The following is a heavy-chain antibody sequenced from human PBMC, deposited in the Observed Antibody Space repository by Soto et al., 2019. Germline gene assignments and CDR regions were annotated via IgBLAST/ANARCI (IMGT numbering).Heavy chain of an antibody. CDR3: ARSITISHYYGMDV. J-gene: IGHJ6*02. Sequence: GESLKISCKASGYSFTSQWIAWVRQKPGKGLEWMGIIYPADSESRYSPPFQGQVTLSVDKSISTAYLQWNSLKASDTAMYYCARSITISHYYGMDVWGQGTMVTVSS. CDR2: IYPADSES. D-gene: IGHD3-3*01. CDR1: GYSFTSQW. V-gene: IGHV5-51*01.